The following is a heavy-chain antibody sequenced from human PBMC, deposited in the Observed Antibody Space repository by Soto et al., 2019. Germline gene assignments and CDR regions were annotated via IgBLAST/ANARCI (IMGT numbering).Heavy chain of an antibody. CDR2: IYYSGST. Sequence: QVQLQESGPGLVKPSETLSLTCTVSGGSINSYYWSWIRQPPGKGLEWIGYIYYSGSTNYNPSLKSRVTISVDPSKDQFSLKLSSVTAADTAVYYCARHRYSYGSYYFDYWGQGTLVTVSS. V-gene: IGHV4-59*08. D-gene: IGHD5-18*01. J-gene: IGHJ4*02. CDR1: GGSINSYY. CDR3: ARHRYSYGSYYFDY.